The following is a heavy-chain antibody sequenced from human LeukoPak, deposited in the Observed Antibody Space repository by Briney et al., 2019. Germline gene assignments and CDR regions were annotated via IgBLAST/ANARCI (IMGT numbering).Heavy chain of an antibody. CDR3: AGGGSYYELFDY. CDR2: ISAYNGNT. D-gene: IGHD1-26*01. CDR1: GYTFTSYS. J-gene: IGHJ4*02. Sequence: ASVKVSCKASGYTFTSYSISWVRQAPGQGLEGMGWISAYNGNTNYAQKLQGRVTMTTDTSTSTAYMELRSLRSDDTAVYYCAGGGSYYELFDYWGQGTLVTVSS. V-gene: IGHV1-18*01.